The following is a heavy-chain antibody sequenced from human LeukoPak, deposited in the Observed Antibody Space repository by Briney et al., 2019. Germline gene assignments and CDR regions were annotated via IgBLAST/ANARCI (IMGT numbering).Heavy chain of an antibody. CDR1: GGSIFSYY. J-gene: IGHJ4*02. Sequence: PSETLSLTCTVSGGSIFSYYWSWVRQPPGKGLEWVGYIYYSGSTNYNPSLKSRVTILVDTSKNQFSLRVSSVTAADTAVYYCARHLNNCGDDCYIFDYWGQGTLVTVSS. D-gene: IGHD2-21*01. V-gene: IGHV4-59*08. CDR2: IYYSGST. CDR3: ARHLNNCGDDCYIFDY.